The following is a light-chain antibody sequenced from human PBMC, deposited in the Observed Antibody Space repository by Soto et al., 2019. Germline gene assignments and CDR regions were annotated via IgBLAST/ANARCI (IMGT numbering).Light chain of an antibody. V-gene: IGLV2-8*01. J-gene: IGLJ3*02. CDR2: EVS. Sequence: QSALTQPPSAYGSPGQSVTISCTGTSSDVGGYNYVSWYQQHPGKAPKLMMYEVSKRPSGVPDRFSGSKSGNTASLTVSGLQAEDEADYYCSSYAGRNNWVFGGGTKVTVL. CDR3: SSYAGRNNWV. CDR1: SSDVGGYNY.